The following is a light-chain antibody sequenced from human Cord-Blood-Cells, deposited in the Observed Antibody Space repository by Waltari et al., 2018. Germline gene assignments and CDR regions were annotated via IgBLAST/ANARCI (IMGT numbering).Light chain of an antibody. CDR1: QSISSY. CDR2: AAS. V-gene: IGKV1-39*01. Sequence: IQLTKPPSSLSASVADRVTITCRASQSISSYLNWYQQKPGKAPKLLIYAASSLQSGVPSRFSGSGSGTDFTRTISSLQAEDFATYYCQQSYSTPRTFGGGTKVEIK. J-gene: IGKJ4*01. CDR3: QQSYSTPRT.